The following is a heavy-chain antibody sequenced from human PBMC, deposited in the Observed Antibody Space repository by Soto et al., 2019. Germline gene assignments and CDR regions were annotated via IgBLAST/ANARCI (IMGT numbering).Heavy chain of an antibody. CDR3: AREGLTGTIGLYYYYGMDV. Sequence: SETLSLTCAVSGGSISSYYWSWIRQPPGKGLEWIGYIYYSGSTNYNPSLKSRVTISVDTSKNQFSLKLSSVTAADTAVYYCAREGLTGTIGLYYYYGMDVWGQGTTVTVSS. CDR2: IYYSGST. CDR1: GGSISSYY. J-gene: IGHJ6*02. D-gene: IGHD1-7*01. V-gene: IGHV4-59*01.